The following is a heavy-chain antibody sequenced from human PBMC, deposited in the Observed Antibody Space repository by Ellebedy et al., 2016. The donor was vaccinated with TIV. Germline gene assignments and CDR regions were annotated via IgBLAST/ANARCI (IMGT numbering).Heavy chain of an antibody. J-gene: IGHJ5*02. Sequence: PSETLSLTCTVSGGSISSYYWTWIRQAPRKGLEWIAHMYYSETPTYNTSLQSRVTMSLDTSKNPFSLKLTSVTASDTAVYFCARLWIVGEGGWFDPWGQGTLVTVSS. D-gene: IGHD2-2*03. CDR1: GGSISSYY. CDR2: MYYSETP. V-gene: IGHV4-59*08. CDR3: ARLWIVGEGGWFDP.